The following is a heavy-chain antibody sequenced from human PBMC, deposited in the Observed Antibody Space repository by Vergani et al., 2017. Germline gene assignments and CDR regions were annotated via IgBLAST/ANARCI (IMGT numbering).Heavy chain of an antibody. CDR1: GYSFTSYW. CDR3: AGQRGWGLVVVAATPWYYYYGMDV. V-gene: IGHV5-51*01. CDR2: IYPGDSDT. D-gene: IGHD2-15*01. J-gene: IGHJ6*02. Sequence: EVQLVQSGAEVKKPGESLKISCKGSGYSFTSYWIGWVRQMPGKGLEWMGIIYPGDSDTRYSPSFQGQVTISADKSISTAYLQWSSLKASDTAMYYCAGQRGWGLVVVAATPWYYYYGMDVWGQGTMVTVSS.